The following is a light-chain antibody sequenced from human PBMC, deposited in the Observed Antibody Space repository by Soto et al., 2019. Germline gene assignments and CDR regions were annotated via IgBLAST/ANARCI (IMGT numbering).Light chain of an antibody. V-gene: IGKV3-15*01. Sequence: EIVMTQSRATQSVSPGELATLSCRASQSVSTNLAWYQQKPGQAPRLLIYATSTRATGIPDRFTGSGSGTEFTLTISSLQSEDFAVYHCQQYDNKPPITFGQGTRLEIK. CDR2: ATS. CDR3: QQYDNKPPIT. CDR1: QSVSTN. J-gene: IGKJ5*01.